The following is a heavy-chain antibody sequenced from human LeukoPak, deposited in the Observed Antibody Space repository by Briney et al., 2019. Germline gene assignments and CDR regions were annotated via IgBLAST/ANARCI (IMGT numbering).Heavy chain of an antibody. Sequence: GGSLRLSCAASGFTFSGSALHWVRQASGKGLEWVGRIRSTANGYATAYAASVKGWFTISRDDSKNTAYLQMDSLKTEDTAVYYCTGNYYGSGSYADFDYWGQGTLVTVSS. CDR3: TGNYYGSGSYADFDY. CDR1: GFTFSGSA. V-gene: IGHV3-73*01. D-gene: IGHD3-10*01. J-gene: IGHJ4*02. CDR2: IRSTANGYAT.